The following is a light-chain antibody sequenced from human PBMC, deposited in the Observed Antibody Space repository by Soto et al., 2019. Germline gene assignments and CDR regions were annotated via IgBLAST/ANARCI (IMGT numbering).Light chain of an antibody. CDR2: EVS. CDR1: SSNIGNNY. CDR3: SSYTSSTSYV. V-gene: IGLV2-14*01. Sequence: QSVLTQSPSVSAAPGQKVTISCSGSSSNIGNNYVSWYQQHPGKAPKLMIYEVSNRPSGVSNRFSGSKSGNTASLTISGLQAEDEADYYCSSYTSSTSYVFGTGTKVTVL. J-gene: IGLJ1*01.